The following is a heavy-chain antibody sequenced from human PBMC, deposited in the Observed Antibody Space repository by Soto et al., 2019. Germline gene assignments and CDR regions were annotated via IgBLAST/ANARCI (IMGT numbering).Heavy chain of an antibody. V-gene: IGHV4-59*01. CDR2: IYYSGST. J-gene: IGHJ6*02. Sequence: PSETLSLTCTVSGGSISSYYWSWIRQPPGKGLEWIGYIYYSGSTNYNPSLKSRVTISVDTSKNQFSLKLSSVTAADTAVYYRARDRSTADTDYYYGMDVWGQGTTVTVSS. CDR3: ARDRSTADTDYYYGMDV. CDR1: GGSISSYY. D-gene: IGHD3-9*01.